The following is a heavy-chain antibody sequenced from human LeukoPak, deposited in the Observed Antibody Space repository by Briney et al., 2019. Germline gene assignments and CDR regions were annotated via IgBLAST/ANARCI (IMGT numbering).Heavy chain of an antibody. J-gene: IGHJ6*03. CDR2: IKQDGSEK. CDR3: ATDANEDYGVDYYYMDV. V-gene: IGHV3-7*01. CDR1: GFTFSSYW. D-gene: IGHD4-17*01. Sequence: GGSLRLSCAASGFTFSSYWMSWVRQAPGKGLEWVANIKQDGSEKYYVDSVKGRFTISRDNAKNSLYLQMNSLRAEDTAVYYCATDANEDYGVDYYYMDVWGKGTTVTVSS.